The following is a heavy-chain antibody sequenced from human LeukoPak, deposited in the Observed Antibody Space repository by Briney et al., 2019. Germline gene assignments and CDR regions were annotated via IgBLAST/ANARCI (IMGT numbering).Heavy chain of an antibody. J-gene: IGHJ3*02. CDR3: ASGGGGSSRVDI. Sequence: GGSLRLSCVASGFTFRSYSMNWVRQAPGKGLEWVSYISSTSGTIYYADSMKGRFTISRDNAKNSLYLQMNSLRAEDTAVYYCASGGGGSSRVDIWGQGTMVTVSS. CDR1: GFTFRSYS. V-gene: IGHV3-48*04. D-gene: IGHD2-15*01. CDR2: ISSTSGTI.